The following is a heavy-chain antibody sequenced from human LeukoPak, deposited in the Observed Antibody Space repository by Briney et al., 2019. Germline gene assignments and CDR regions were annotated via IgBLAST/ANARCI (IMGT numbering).Heavy chain of an antibody. Sequence: GGSLRLSCAASGFTVSSNYMSWVRQAPGKGLEWVSVIYSGGSTYYADSVKGRFTISRDNAKNSLYLQMNSLKTEDTAVYYCTTDSGLMGDFWSGYWRLTKRPTSFDYWGQGTLVTVSS. D-gene: IGHD3-3*01. CDR1: GFTVSSNY. J-gene: IGHJ4*02. V-gene: IGHV3-53*01. CDR2: IYSGGST. CDR3: TTDSGLMGDFWSGYWRLTKRPTSFDY.